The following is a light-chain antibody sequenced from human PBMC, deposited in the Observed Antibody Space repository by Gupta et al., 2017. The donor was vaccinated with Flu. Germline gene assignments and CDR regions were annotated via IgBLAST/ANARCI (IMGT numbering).Light chain of an antibody. CDR3: AEWDDSLNGVV. Sequence: QSVLTQPPSASGTPGQRVTISCSGSSSNIGSNTVNWYQQLPGTAPKLLIYSNNQRPSGVPDRFSGSKSGTSASLDISGLQSEDEADYYGAEWDDSLNGVVFGGGTKLTVL. CDR2: SNN. V-gene: IGLV1-44*01. J-gene: IGLJ2*01. CDR1: SSNIGSNT.